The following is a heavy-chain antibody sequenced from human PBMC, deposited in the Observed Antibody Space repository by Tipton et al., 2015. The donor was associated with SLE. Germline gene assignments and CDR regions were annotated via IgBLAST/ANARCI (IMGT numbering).Heavy chain of an antibody. J-gene: IGHJ1*01. CDR2: IYYSGST. CDR1: GGSISSGGYS. V-gene: IGHV4-61*08. D-gene: IGHD3-22*01. CDR3: ASVNYYDSSGPYHFQH. Sequence: TLSLTCAVSGGSISSGGYSWSWIRQPPGKGLEWIGYIYYSGSTNYNPSLKSRVTISVDTSKNQFSLKLSSVTAADTAVYYCASVNYYDSSGPYHFQHWGQGTLVTVSS.